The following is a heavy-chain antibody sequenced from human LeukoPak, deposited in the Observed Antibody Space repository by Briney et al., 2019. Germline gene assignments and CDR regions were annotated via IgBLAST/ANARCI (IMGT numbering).Heavy chain of an antibody. CDR3: ARRTVLWLGEYGGAGDYFAY. J-gene: IGHJ4*02. CDR1: GYSFTSYW. CDR2: IYPGDSDT. V-gene: IGHV5-51*01. D-gene: IGHD3-10*01. Sequence: GESLKISCKGSGYSFTSYWIGWVRQMPGKGLEWMGIIYPGDSDTRYSPSFQGQVTISADKSISTAYLQWSSLKASDTAMYYCARRTVLWLGEYGGAGDYFAYWGQGTLVTVSS.